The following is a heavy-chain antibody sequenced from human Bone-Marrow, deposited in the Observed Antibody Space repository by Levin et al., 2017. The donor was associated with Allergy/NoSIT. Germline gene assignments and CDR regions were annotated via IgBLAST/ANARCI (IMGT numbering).Heavy chain of an antibody. D-gene: IGHD3-9*01. CDR1: GYSFTSYW. Sequence: GESLKISCKGSGYSFTSYWITWVRQVPGKGLEWMGRTDPTDSYTNYSPSFQGHVTISTDKSISTAYLQWSSLKASDTAMYYCARVGAFYAILTGYYSFDYWGQGTLVTVSS. CDR3: ARVGAFYAILTGYYSFDY. CDR2: TDPTDSYT. J-gene: IGHJ4*02. V-gene: IGHV5-10-1*01.